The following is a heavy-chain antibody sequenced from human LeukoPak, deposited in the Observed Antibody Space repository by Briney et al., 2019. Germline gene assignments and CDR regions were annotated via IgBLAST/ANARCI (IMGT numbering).Heavy chain of an antibody. V-gene: IGHV3-23*01. CDR3: ARTYYYDRRLDY. CDR2: ISSSGSGDNT. J-gene: IGHJ4*02. D-gene: IGHD3-10*02. Sequence: GGSLRLSCAASGVTLSTYAMSWARQAPGKGLEWVSGISSSGSGDNTYYADSVRGRFTISRDNSKNTLYLQMKSLRAEDTAVYYCARTYYYDRRLDYWGQGTLVTVSS. CDR1: GVTLSTYA.